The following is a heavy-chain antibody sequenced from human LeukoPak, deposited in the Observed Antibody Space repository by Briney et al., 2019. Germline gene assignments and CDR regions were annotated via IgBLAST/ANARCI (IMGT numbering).Heavy chain of an antibody. D-gene: IGHD5-12*01. CDR1: GGSISSYY. CDR2: IYTSGST. Sequence: SETLSLTCTVSGGSISSYYWSWIRQPAGKGLEWIGRIYTSGSTNYNPSLKSRVTMSVDTSKNQFSLKLSSVTAADTAMYYCARNSRVASTSGLNYWGQGTLVTVSS. J-gene: IGHJ4*02. CDR3: ARNSRVASTSGLNY. V-gene: IGHV4-4*07.